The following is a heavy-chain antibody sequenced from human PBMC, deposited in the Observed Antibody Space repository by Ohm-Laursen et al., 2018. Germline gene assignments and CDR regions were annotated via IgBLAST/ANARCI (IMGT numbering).Heavy chain of an antibody. V-gene: IGHV3-23*01. Sequence: SLRLSCAASGFTFSTYAMSWVRQAPGKGLEWVSALSGGGDSTDYADSVKGRFTISRDNSKNTLYLQMNSLRAEDTAIYYCATTYSSSVDYWGQGTLVTVSS. CDR2: LSGGGDST. J-gene: IGHJ4*02. D-gene: IGHD6-13*01. CDR1: GFTFSTYA. CDR3: ATTYSSSVDY.